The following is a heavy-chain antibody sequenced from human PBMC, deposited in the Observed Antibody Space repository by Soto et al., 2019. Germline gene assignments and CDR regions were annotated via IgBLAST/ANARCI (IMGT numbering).Heavy chain of an antibody. CDR1: GGSISSGGYY. Sequence: QVQLQESGPGLVKPSQTLSLTCTVSGGSISSGGYYWSWIRQHPGKGLEWIGYIYYSGSTYYNPSLRSRVTISVDTSKNQFSLKLSSVTAADTAVYYCARGTDGGSNWFDPWGQGTLVTVSS. D-gene: IGHD1-1*01. CDR2: IYYSGST. CDR3: ARGTDGGSNWFDP. V-gene: IGHV4-31*03. J-gene: IGHJ5*02.